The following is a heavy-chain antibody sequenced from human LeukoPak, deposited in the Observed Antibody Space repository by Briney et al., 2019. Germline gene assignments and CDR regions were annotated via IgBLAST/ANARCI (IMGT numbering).Heavy chain of an antibody. CDR2: IYYSGST. V-gene: IGHV4-59*12. CDR3: AGGDYDWFDP. CDR1: GGSISSYY. Sequence: PSETLSLTCTVSGGSISSYYWSWIRQPPGKGLEWIGYIYYSGSTNYNPSLKSRVTISVDTSKNQFSLKLSSVTAADTAVYYCAGGDYDWFDPWGQGTLVTVSS. D-gene: IGHD4-17*01. J-gene: IGHJ5*02.